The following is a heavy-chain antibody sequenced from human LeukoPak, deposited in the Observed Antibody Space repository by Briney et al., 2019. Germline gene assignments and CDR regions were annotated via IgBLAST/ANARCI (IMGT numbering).Heavy chain of an antibody. CDR2: ISRTGNT. D-gene: IGHD3-10*01. CDR1: GYPISSGYY. V-gene: IGHV4-38-2*02. J-gene: IGHJ4*02. Sequence: SETLSLTCTVSGYPISSGYYWGWIRQPPGKGLEWIGSISRTGNTYYSPSLKSRVTISIDTSKNKFSLKLISVTAADTAVYYCARDYYGSGSFYNGDYWGQGTLVTVSS. CDR3: ARDYYGSGSFYNGDY.